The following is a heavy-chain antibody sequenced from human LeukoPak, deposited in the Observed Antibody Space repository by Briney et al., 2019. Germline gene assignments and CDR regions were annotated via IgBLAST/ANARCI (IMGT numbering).Heavy chain of an antibody. V-gene: IGHV3-21*01. J-gene: IGHJ4*02. CDR3: ARRAGYSSSSKDY. D-gene: IGHD6-6*01. Sequence: PGGSLRLSCAASGFTFSSYSMNWVRQAPGKGLEWVSSISSSSSYIYYADSVKGRFTISRDNAKNSLYLQMNSLRAEDTAVYYCARRAGYSSSSKDYWGQGTLVTVSS. CDR2: ISSSSSYI. CDR1: GFTFSSYS.